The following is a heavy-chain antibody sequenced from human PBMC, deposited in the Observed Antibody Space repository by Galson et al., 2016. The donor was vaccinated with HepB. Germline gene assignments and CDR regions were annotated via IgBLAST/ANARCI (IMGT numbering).Heavy chain of an antibody. CDR3: ARSWNSHYYMDV. J-gene: IGHJ6*03. CDR1: GFSLSTSGMR. V-gene: IGHV2-70*04. D-gene: IGHD1/OR15-1a*01. CDR2: IDWDDDK. Sequence: PALVKPTQTLTLTCTFSGFSLSTSGMRVSWIRQPPGKALEWLARIDWDDDKFYITSLKTRLTISKDTSKNQVVLTMTNMDPVDTATYYCARSWNSHYYMDVWGKGTTVTVSS.